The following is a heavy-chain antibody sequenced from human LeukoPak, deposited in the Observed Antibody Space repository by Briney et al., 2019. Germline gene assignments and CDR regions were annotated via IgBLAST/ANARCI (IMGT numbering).Heavy chain of an antibody. CDR2: ISGSGGST. CDR3: AKDHRYSSGLDAFDI. D-gene: IGHD6-19*01. V-gene: IGHV3-23*01. CDR1: GFTFSHYA. Sequence: QSGGSLRLSCAASGFTFSHYAMSWVRQAPGKGLEWVSAISGSGGSTYYADSVKGRFTISRDNSKNTLYLQMNSLRAEDTAVYYCAKDHRYSSGLDAFDIWGQGTMVTVSS. J-gene: IGHJ3*02.